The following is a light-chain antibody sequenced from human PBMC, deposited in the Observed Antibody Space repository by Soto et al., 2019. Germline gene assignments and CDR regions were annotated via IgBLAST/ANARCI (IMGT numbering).Light chain of an antibody. CDR1: SSDVGGYNY. J-gene: IGLJ1*01. CDR2: DVR. Sequence: QSVLTQPASVSASPGQSITISCTGTSSDVGGYNYVSWYQQHPGKAPKLMIYDVRNRPSGVSDRFSGSKSGNTASLTISGLQADDESDDYCTSYTCSITHHFGTAT. V-gene: IGLV2-14*01. CDR3: TSYTCSITHH.